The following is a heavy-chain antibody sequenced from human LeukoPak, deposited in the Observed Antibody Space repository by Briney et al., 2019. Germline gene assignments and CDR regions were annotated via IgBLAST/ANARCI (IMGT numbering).Heavy chain of an antibody. D-gene: IGHD3-10*01. CDR2: ISSSGSTI. CDR1: GFTFSDYY. CDR3: ARDSPRGYYYGMDV. J-gene: IGHJ6*02. V-gene: IGHV3-11*01. Sequence: GGSLRLSCAASGFTFSDYYMSWIRQAPGKGLEWVSYISSSGSTIYYADSVKGRFTISRDNAKNSLYLQMNSLRAEDTAVYYCARDSPRGYYYGMDVWGQGTTVTVSS.